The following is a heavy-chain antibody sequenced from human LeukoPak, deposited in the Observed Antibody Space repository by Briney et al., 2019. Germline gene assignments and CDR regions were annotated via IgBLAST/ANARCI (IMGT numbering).Heavy chain of an antibody. V-gene: IGHV1-18*01. J-gene: IGHJ4*02. CDR2: ISAYNGNT. CDR1: GYTFTSYG. CDR3: AREYCSGGSCYSGQFDY. Sequence: GASVKVSCKASGYTFTSYGISWVRQAPGQGLEWMGWISAYNGNTNYAQKLQGRVTMTTDTSTSTAYMELRSLRSDDTAVYYCAREYCSGGSCYSGQFDYWGQGTLATVSS. D-gene: IGHD2-15*01.